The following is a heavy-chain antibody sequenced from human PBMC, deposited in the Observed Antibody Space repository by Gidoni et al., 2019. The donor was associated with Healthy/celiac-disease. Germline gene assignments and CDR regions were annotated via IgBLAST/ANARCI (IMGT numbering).Heavy chain of an antibody. Sequence: EVQLVESGGGLVQPGGSLRLSCAAAGFTFSSYEMNWVRKAPGKGLEWVSYISSSGSTIYYADSVKGRFTISRDNAKNSLYLQMNSLRAEDTAVYYCARAALLGYCSGGSCYWEDYYYGMDVWGQGTTVTVSS. J-gene: IGHJ6*02. CDR3: ARAALLGYCSGGSCYWEDYYYGMDV. V-gene: IGHV3-48*03. D-gene: IGHD2-15*01. CDR2: ISSSGSTI. CDR1: GFTFSSYE.